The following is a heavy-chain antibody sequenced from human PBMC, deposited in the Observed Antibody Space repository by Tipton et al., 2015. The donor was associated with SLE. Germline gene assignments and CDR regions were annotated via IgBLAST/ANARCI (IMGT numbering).Heavy chain of an antibody. D-gene: IGHD2-15*01. CDR1: GGSISSHS. CDR2: IYTSGST. CDR3: ARIRGYCSGGSCYRYFDY. J-gene: IGHJ4*02. V-gene: IGHV4-4*07. Sequence: TLSLTCTVSGGSISSHSWSWIRQPAGKGLEWIGHIYTSGSTNYNPSLKSRVTISVDTSKNQFSLKLSSVTAADTAVYYCARIRGYCSGGSCYRYFDYWGQGTLVTVSS.